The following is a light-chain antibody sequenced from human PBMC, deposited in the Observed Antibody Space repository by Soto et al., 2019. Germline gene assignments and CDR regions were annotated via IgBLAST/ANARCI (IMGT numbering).Light chain of an antibody. CDR2: GAS. Sequence: EIVLTQSPGTLSLSTGVRVTLSCRASQSIRSNYLTWYQQRPGQAPRLLIYGASNRATGMQDRFSGSWSGTDFTLTLSRLKLEDFAVYSCQLYDTSSLYTFGQGTKQEIK. J-gene: IGKJ2*01. CDR1: QSIRSNY. V-gene: IGKV3-20*01. CDR3: QLYDTSSLYT.